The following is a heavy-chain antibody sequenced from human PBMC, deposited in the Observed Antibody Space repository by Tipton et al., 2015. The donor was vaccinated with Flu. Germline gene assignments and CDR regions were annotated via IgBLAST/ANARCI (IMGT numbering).Heavy chain of an antibody. Sequence: TLSLTCGVSGDSIRSSNYYWGWIRQPPGKGLEWIGNSFHSGNAYLNPSLKSRVTISVDTSKNQFSLILSSVTAADTAVYYCARRDYSNYVSEPKNWFDPWGQGILVTVSS. CDR3: ARRDYSNYVSEPKNWFDP. V-gene: IGHV4-39*07. J-gene: IGHJ5*02. D-gene: IGHD4-11*01. CDR1: GDSIRSSNYY. CDR2: SFHSGNA.